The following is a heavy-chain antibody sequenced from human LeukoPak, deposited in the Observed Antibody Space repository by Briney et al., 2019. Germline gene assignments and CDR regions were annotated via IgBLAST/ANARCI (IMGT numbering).Heavy chain of an antibody. CDR3: ARYCSGVSCYSGYDY. CDR2: ISSNGGGT. D-gene: IGHD2-15*01. J-gene: IGHJ4*02. CDR1: GFTFITYA. Sequence: GSLRLSCAASGFTFITYAMHWVRQTPGKGLEYVSAISSNGGGTYYANSVKGRFTISRDNSKNTLYLQMGSLRAEDMAVYYCARYCSGVSCYSGYDYWGQGTLVTVSS. V-gene: IGHV3-64*01.